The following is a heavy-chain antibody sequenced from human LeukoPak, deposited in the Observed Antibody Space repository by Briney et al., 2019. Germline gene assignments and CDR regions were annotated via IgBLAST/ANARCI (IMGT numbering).Heavy chain of an antibody. CDR2: IYHSGST. V-gene: IGHV4-38-2*01. Sequence: SETLSLTCAVSGYSISSGYYWGWIRQPPGKGLEWIGSIYHSGSTYYNPSLKSRVTISVDTSKNQFSLKLSSVTAADAAVYYCARRLGYYIYHWGEGTLLTVSS. CDR1: GYSISSGYY. CDR3: ARRLGYYIYH. D-gene: IGHD1-26*01. J-gene: IGHJ4*02.